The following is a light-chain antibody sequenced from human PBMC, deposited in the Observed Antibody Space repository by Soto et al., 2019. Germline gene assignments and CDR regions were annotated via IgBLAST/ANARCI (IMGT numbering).Light chain of an antibody. V-gene: IGLV2-14*03. CDR2: EVS. Sequence: QSVLNQPASVSGSPGQSIAISCPGNSSEIGAYDYVSWYQQHPDKAPKLMIYEVSNRPSGVSNRFSGSKSVNMATLTISGLQAEDEADYYCSSHTSSNTRIFGTGTKVTVL. CDR1: SSEIGAYDY. J-gene: IGLJ1*01. CDR3: SSHTSSNTRI.